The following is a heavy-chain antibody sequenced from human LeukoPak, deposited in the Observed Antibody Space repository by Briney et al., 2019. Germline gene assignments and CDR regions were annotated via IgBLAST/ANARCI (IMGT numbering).Heavy chain of an antibody. CDR2: IVGSGGST. CDR3: AKDVAGNY. D-gene: IGHD6-19*01. J-gene: IGHJ4*02. Sequence: GGSLRLSCAVSGFTFSNYAMSWIRQAPGKGLEWVSAIVGSGGSTSYAGSVKGRFTISRDNSKNTLYLQMNSLRAEDTAVYYCAKDVAGNYWGQGTLVTVSS. V-gene: IGHV3-23*01. CDR1: GFTFSNYA.